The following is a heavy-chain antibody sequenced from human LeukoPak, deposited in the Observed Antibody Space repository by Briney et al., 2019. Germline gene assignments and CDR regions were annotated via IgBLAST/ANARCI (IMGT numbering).Heavy chain of an antibody. CDR2: INHSGST. Sequence: SETLSLTCAVYGGSFSGYYWSWIRQPPGKGLEWIGEINHSGSTNYNPSLKSRVTISVDTSKNQFSLKLSSVTAADTAVYYCARLFPFKPYWGQGTLVTVSS. V-gene: IGHV4-34*01. CDR1: GGSFSGYY. D-gene: IGHD3-3*02. J-gene: IGHJ4*02. CDR3: ARLFPFKPY.